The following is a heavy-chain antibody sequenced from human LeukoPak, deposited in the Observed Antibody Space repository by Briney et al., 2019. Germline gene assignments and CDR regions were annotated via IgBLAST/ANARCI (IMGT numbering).Heavy chain of an antibody. V-gene: IGHV1-46*01. CDR3: ARGSPNYDGSGSHWWLDP. CDR2: INPSGGST. D-gene: IGHD3-22*01. Sequence: ASVKVSCKASGYTFTSYAMNWVRQAPGQGLEWMGIINPSGGSTSYAQNFQGRVTMTRDMSTSTIYMEMSSLRSEDTAVYYCARGSPNYDGSGSHWWLDPWGQGTLVTVSS. CDR1: GYTFTSYA. J-gene: IGHJ5*02.